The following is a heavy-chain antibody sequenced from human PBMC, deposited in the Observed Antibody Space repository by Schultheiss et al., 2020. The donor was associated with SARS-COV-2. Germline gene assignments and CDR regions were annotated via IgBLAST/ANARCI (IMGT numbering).Heavy chain of an antibody. CDR3: ARTTISGYSSSWYRIGY. V-gene: IGHV4-59*01. J-gene: IGHJ4*02. CDR1: GGSISSYY. Sequence: GSLRLSCTVSGGSISSYYWSWIRQPPGKGLEWIGYIYYSGSTNYNPSLKSRVTISVDTSKNQFSLKLSSVTAADTAVYYCARTTISGYSSSWYRIGYWGQGTLVTVSS. D-gene: IGHD6-13*01. CDR2: IYYSGST.